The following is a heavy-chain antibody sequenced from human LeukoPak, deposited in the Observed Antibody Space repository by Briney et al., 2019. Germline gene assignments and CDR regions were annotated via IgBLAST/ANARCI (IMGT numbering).Heavy chain of an antibody. V-gene: IGHV3-21*01. CDR2: ISSSSSYI. D-gene: IGHD6-19*01. Sequence: GGALRLSCAASGFTFSSYGMSWVRQTPGKGLEWVSSISSSSSYIYYADSVKGRFTISRDNAKNSLYLQMNSLRVEDTAVYYCARAPTFSGWFDYWGQGTLVTVSS. CDR1: GFTFSSYG. CDR3: ARAPTFSGWFDY. J-gene: IGHJ4*02.